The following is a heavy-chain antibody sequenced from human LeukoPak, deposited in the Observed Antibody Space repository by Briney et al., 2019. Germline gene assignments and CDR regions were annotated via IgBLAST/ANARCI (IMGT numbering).Heavy chain of an antibody. CDR1: GFTFSSYA. CDR3: ARPYCSGGSCYSQVAL. Sequence: GGSLRLSCAASGFTFSSYAMSWVRQAPGRGREGVSPISGSGGSTYYADSVKGRFTISRDNSKNTLYLQMNSPRAEDTAVYYCARPYCSGGSCYSQVALWGQGTLVTVSS. V-gene: IGHV3-23*01. D-gene: IGHD2-15*01. J-gene: IGHJ4*02. CDR2: ISGSGGST.